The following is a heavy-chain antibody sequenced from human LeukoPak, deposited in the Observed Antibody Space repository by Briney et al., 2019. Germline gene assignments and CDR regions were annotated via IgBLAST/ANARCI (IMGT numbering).Heavy chain of an antibody. D-gene: IGHD2-2*02. CDR1: GGSFSGYY. CDR2: INHSGST. Sequence: PSETLSLTCAVYGGSFSGYYWSWIRQPPGKGLEWIGEINHSGSTNYNPSLKSRVTISVDTSKNQFSLKLSSVTAADTAVYYCARGLLVPAAIGRPSDYWGQGTLVTVSS. CDR3: ARGLLVPAAIGRPSDY. V-gene: IGHV4-34*01. J-gene: IGHJ4*02.